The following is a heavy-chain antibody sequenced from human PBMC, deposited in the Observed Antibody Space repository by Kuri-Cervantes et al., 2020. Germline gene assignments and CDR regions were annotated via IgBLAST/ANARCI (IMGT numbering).Heavy chain of an antibody. J-gene: IGHJ4*02. Sequence: SETLSLTCTVSGGSISSSSYYWGWIRQPPGKGLEWIGNVYYSGSTYYNPSLKSRVTISVDTSKNQFSLKLSSVTAADTAVYYCARVSRIALDYWGQGTLVTVSS. CDR3: ARVSRIALDY. D-gene: IGHD6-13*01. CDR1: GGSISSSSYY. CDR2: VYYSGST. V-gene: IGHV4-39*07.